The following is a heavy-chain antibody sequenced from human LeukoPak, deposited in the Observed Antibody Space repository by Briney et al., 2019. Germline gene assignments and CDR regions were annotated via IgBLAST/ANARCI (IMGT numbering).Heavy chain of an antibody. CDR3: AKDHTRGYSFDAFDI. J-gene: IGHJ3*02. V-gene: IGHV3-23*01. Sequence: GGSLRLSCAASRFTFSSYAMSWVRQAPGKGLEWVSAISGSGGSTYYADSVKGRFTISRDNSKNTLYLQMNSLRAEDTAVYYCAKDHTRGYSFDAFDIWGQGTMVTVSS. CDR2: ISGSGGST. CDR1: RFTFSSYA. D-gene: IGHD5-18*01.